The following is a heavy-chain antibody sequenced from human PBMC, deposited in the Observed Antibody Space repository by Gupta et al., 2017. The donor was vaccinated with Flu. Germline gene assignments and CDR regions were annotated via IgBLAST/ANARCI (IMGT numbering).Heavy chain of an antibody. CDR2: IYPGNSET. V-gene: IGHV5-51*01. D-gene: IGHD3-10*01. J-gene: IGHJ4*02. Sequence: VQLVQSGEEVKKPGESLKISCQVYGYTFAIYWIGWVRQMPGKGLVWVGIIYPGNSETRYSPSFEGQVTISADKAINTAYLQWNSLKASDTAMYYCVRHLLHRGEVAEEIDFWGQGTPVTVSS. CDR1: GYTFAIYW. CDR3: VRHLLHRGEVAEEIDF.